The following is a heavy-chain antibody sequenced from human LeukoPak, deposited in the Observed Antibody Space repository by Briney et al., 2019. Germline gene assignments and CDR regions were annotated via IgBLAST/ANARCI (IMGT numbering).Heavy chain of an antibody. D-gene: IGHD3-9*01. Sequence: ASETLSLTCTVSSYSISSGYYWGWIRQSPGKGLEWIGSIDQSGAAYYHPSLKSRVTISVDTSKNQFSLQLTSVTAVDTAVYFCGRDRPTGYYDYWGQGILVTVSS. J-gene: IGHJ4*02. CDR1: SYSISSGYY. CDR2: IDQSGAA. V-gene: IGHV4-38-2*02. CDR3: GRDRPTGYYDY.